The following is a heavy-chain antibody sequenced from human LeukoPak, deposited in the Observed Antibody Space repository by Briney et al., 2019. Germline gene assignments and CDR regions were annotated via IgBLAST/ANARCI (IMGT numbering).Heavy chain of an antibody. D-gene: IGHD3-22*01. CDR3: ARVTASGFYFFNS. V-gene: IGHV1-2*02. CDR2: INPNVGGT. CDR1: GYTFVNHF. Sequence: GASVKVSCKASGYTFVNHFIYWLRQAPGQGLEWMGWINPNVGGTVSAQKFQGRVTITRDTSISTAYMELNSLTSADTAVYYCARVTASGFYFFNSWGQGTLITVSS. J-gene: IGHJ4*02.